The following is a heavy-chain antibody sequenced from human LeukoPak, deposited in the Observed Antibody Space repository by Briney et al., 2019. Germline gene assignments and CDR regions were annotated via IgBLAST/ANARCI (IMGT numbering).Heavy chain of an antibody. Sequence: GESLKISCKGSGYSFTSYWIAWVRQMPGKSLEWMGIIYPGDSETKYSPSFQGQVTISADKSINTAYLQWSSLKASDTAMYYCARHDSPNWFDPWGQGTLVTVSS. CDR2: IYPGDSET. J-gene: IGHJ5*02. CDR1: GYSFTSYW. D-gene: IGHD2-8*01. V-gene: IGHV5-51*01. CDR3: ARHDSPNWFDP.